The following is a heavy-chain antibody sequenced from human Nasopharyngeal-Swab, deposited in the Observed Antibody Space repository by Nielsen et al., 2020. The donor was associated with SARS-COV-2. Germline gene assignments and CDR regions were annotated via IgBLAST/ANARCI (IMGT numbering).Heavy chain of an antibody. CDR1: GFSLSTSGGG. V-gene: IGHV2-5*02. CDR3: AHRGFSIPQFRHWFDP. CDR2: IYWDDDK. D-gene: IGHD2-21*01. Sequence: SGPTLVKPTQTCTLTCTFSGFSLSTSGGGVGWIRQPPGKALEWLALIYWDDDKRYSPSLKSRLTITKDTSKNQVVLTMTNMDPVDTATYYCAHRGFSIPQFRHWFDPWGQGTLVTVSS. J-gene: IGHJ5*02.